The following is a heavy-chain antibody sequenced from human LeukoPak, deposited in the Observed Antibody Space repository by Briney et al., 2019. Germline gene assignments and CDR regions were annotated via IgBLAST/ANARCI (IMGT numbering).Heavy chain of an antibody. CDR1: GFTFSSYG. Sequence: GGSLRLSCAASGFTFSSYGMHWVRQAPGKGLEWVAVIWYDGSNKYYADSVKGRFTISRDNSKNTLYLQMNSLRAEDTAVYYCARENGAERYFDYWGQGPLVTVSS. CDR3: ARENGAERYFDY. CDR2: IWYDGSNK. V-gene: IGHV3-33*01. J-gene: IGHJ4*02. D-gene: IGHD4-17*01.